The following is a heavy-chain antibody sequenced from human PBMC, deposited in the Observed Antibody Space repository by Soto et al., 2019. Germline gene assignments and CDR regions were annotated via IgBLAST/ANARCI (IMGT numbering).Heavy chain of an antibody. Sequence: SETLSLTCTVSGGSISSYYWSWIRQPPGKGLEWIGYIYYSGSTNYNPSLKSRVTISVDTSKNQFSLKLSSVTAADTAVYYCARGNYDFWSGYVAWFGMDVWGQGTTVTVS. D-gene: IGHD3-3*01. V-gene: IGHV4-59*01. CDR3: ARGNYDFWSGYVAWFGMDV. CDR1: GGSISSYY. CDR2: IYYSGST. J-gene: IGHJ6*02.